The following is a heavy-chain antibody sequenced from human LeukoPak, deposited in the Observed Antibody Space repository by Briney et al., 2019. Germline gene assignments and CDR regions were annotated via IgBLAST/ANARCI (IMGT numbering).Heavy chain of an antibody. CDR3: ARGPGSSGGAYVGDY. Sequence: GGSLRLSCAASGLTFSNHWMHWVRQVPGKGLVWVSRIDGGGSSTSYADSVKGRFSISRDNGKSTLYLQMNSLRVEDTAVYYCARGPGSSGGAYVGDYWGHGTLVTVSS. CDR2: IDGGGSST. D-gene: IGHD3-22*01. V-gene: IGHV3-74*01. J-gene: IGHJ4*01. CDR1: GLTFSNHW.